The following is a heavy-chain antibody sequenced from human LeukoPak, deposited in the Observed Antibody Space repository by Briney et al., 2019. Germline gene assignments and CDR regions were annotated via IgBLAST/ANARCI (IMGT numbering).Heavy chain of an antibody. J-gene: IGHJ4*02. V-gene: IGHV4-31*03. CDR2: IYHSGST. CDR3: ARTIVAAAAFDY. CDR1: GGSICSGDYC. D-gene: IGHD6-13*01. Sequence: SETLSLTCTVSGGSICSGDYCLSWIRQRPGKGLEWIGNIYHSGSTYYNPSLKSRLTVSVDTSKNHFSLNLSSVTAADTAVYFCARTIVAAAAFDYWGQGTLVTVSS.